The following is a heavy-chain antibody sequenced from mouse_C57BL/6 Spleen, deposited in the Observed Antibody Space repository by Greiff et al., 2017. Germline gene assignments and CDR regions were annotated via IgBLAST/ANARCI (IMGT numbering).Heavy chain of an antibody. CDR2: INYDGSST. CDR3: ARELNWYFDV. V-gene: IGHV5-16*01. CDR1: GFTFSDYY. Sequence: DVKLVESEGGLVQPGSSMKLSCTASGFTFSDYYMAWVRQVPEKGLEWVANINYDGSSTYYLDSLKSRFIISRDNAKNILYLQMSSLKSEDTATYYCARELNWYFDVWGTGTTVTVSS. J-gene: IGHJ1*03.